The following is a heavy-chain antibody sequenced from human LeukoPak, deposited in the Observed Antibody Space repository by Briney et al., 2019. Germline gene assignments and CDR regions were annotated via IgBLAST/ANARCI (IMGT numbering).Heavy chain of an antibody. J-gene: IGHJ4*02. Sequence: PGGSLRLSCAASGFTFSSYGMHWVRQAPGKGLEWVAFIRYDGSNKYYADSVKGRFTICRDNSKNTLYLQMNSLRAEDTAVYYCAKGGTYGDYHYFDYWGQGTLVTVSS. CDR3: AKGGTYGDYHYFDY. CDR1: GFTFSSYG. V-gene: IGHV3-30*02. D-gene: IGHD4-17*01. CDR2: IRYDGSNK.